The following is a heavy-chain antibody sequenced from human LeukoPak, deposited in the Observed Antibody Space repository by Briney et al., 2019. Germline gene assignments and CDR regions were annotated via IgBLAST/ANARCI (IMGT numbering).Heavy chain of an antibody. CDR2: SNPNGGGT. V-gene: IGHV1-2*06. CDR1: GYTFTGYY. Sequence: ASVKVSCKATGYTFTGYYIHWVRQAPGQWLELMGRSNPNGGGTNYAQKFQGRVTVTGDTSISTAYMELSRLRSDGTAVYYCAREIRRGAGDWFDPWGQGTLVTVSS. J-gene: IGHJ5*02. D-gene: IGHD1-26*01. CDR3: AREIRRGAGDWFDP.